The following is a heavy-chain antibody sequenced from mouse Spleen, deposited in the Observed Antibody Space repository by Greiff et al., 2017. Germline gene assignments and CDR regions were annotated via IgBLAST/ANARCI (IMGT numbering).Heavy chain of an antibody. V-gene: IGHV1-9*01. CDR3: ARGPFITTVVGPSWFAY. CDR2: ILPGSGST. J-gene: IGHJ3*01. D-gene: IGHD1-1*01. CDR1: GYTFTGYW. Sequence: VKLQESGAELMKPGASVKLSCKATGYTFTGYWIEWVKQRPGHGLEWIGEILPGSGSTNYNEKFKGKATFTADTSSNTAYMQLSSLTTEDSAIYYCARGPFITTVVGPSWFAYWGQGTLVTVSA.